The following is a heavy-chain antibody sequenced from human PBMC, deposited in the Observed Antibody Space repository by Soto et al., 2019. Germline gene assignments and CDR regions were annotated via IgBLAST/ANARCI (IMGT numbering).Heavy chain of an antibody. CDR1: SGSISGTAYY. Sequence: SETLSLTCTVSSGSISGTAYYWAWIRQPPGKGLEWIGSIYYSGATYYSPSLKSRVTMSVDTSKNQFSLNLNSVTAADTAVYYCATNSGGLRSYFDYWGQGTPVTVSS. J-gene: IGHJ4*02. CDR2: IYYSGAT. D-gene: IGHD1-26*01. V-gene: IGHV4-39*01. CDR3: ATNSGGLRSYFDY.